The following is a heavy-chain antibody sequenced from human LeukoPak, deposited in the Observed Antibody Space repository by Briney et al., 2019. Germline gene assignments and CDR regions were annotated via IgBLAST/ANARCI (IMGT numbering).Heavy chain of an antibody. D-gene: IGHD2-21*02. CDR2: ISGSGGST. CDR3: AKAGRGAYCGGDCYSSIGY. J-gene: IGHJ4*02. Sequence: GGSLRLSCAASGFTFSSYAMSWVRQAPGKGLEWVSAISGSGGSTYYADSAKGRFTISRDNSKNTLYLQMNSLRAEDTAVYYCAKAGRGAYCGGDCYSSIGYWGQGTLVTVSS. CDR1: GFTFSSYA. V-gene: IGHV3-23*01.